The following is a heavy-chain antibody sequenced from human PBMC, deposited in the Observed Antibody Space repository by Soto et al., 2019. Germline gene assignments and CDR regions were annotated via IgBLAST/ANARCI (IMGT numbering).Heavy chain of an antibody. J-gene: IGHJ4*02. CDR1: GFTFSSYA. CDR2: ISGSGGST. V-gene: IGHV3-23*01. CDR3: AKGPMMITFGGVIVPFDY. D-gene: IGHD3-16*02. Sequence: ESGGGLVQPGGSLRLSCAASGFTFSSYAMSWVRQAPGKGLEWVSAISGSGGSTYYADSVKGRFTISRDNSKNTLYLQMNSLRAEDTAVYYCAKGPMMITFGGVIVPFDYWGQGTLVTVSS.